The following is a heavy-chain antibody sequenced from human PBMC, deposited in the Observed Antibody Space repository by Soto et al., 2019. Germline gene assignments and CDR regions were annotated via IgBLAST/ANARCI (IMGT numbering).Heavy chain of an antibody. J-gene: IGHJ2*01. Sequence: QVQLVQSGAEVKKPGSSVKVSCKASGGTFNTYTITWVRQAPGQGLEWMGRIIPILDIANYAQKFQGRVTITADISTNTACMELSSLRSEDTAVYYCAREGDCSGGSCYYRSWYFDRWGRGTPVTVSS. CDR2: IIPILDIA. CDR1: GGTFNTYT. V-gene: IGHV1-69*08. D-gene: IGHD2-15*01. CDR3: AREGDCSGGSCYYRSWYFDR.